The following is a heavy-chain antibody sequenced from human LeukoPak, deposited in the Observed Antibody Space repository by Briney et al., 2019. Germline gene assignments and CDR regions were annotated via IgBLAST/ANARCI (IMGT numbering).Heavy chain of an antibody. CDR2: IIPIFGTA. CDR3: ARTPGTYGDYDPDY. D-gene: IGHD4-17*01. V-gene: IGHV1-69*05. CDR1: GGTFSSYA. Sequence: ASVKVSCKASGGTFSSYAISWVRQAPGQGLEWLGGIIPIFGTANYAQKFQGRVTITTDESTSTAYMELSSLRSEDTAVYYCARTPGTYGDYDPDYWGQGTLVTVSS. J-gene: IGHJ4*02.